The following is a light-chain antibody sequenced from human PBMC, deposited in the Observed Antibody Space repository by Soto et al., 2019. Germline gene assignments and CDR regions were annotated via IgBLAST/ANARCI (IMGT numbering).Light chain of an antibody. CDR1: QSVSSN. V-gene: IGKV3-20*01. CDR3: QQYDTSPAWT. J-gene: IGKJ1*01. Sequence: EIVLTRSPATLSVSPGERATLSCRASQSVSSNLAWYQQKPGQAPRLLIFGASIWDTGIPDRFSGSGSGTDFTLTISRLEPEDFAVYYCQQYDTSPAWTFGQGTKVDIK. CDR2: GAS.